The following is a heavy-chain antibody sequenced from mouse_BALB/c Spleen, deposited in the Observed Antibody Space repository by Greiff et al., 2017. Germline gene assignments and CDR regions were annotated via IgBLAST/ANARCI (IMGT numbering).Heavy chain of an antibody. Sequence: VQLHQPGAELVMPGASVKMSCKASGYTFTDYWMHWVKQRPGQGLEWIGAIDTSDSYTSYNQKFKGKATLTVDESSSTAYMQLSSLTSEDSAVYYCARLGGNYLWFAYWGQGTLVTVSA. D-gene: IGHD2-1*01. CDR1: GYTFTDYW. J-gene: IGHJ3*01. CDR3: ARLGGNYLWFAY. CDR2: IDTSDSYT. V-gene: IGHV1-69*01.